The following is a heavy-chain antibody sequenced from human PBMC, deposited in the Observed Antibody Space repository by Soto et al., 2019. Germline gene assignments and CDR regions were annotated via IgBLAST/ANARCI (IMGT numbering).Heavy chain of an antibody. CDR3: AREIHSRSSSPYFDH. D-gene: IGHD6-6*01. CDR1: GYTFTSYY. J-gene: IGHJ4*02. CDR2: INPSGGST. Sequence: ASVKVSCKASGYTFTSYYMHWVRQAPGQGLEWMGIINPSGGSTSYAQKFQGRVTMTRDTSTSTVYMELSSLRSEDTAVYYCAREIHSRSSSPYFDHWGQGTLVTVSS. V-gene: IGHV1-46*01.